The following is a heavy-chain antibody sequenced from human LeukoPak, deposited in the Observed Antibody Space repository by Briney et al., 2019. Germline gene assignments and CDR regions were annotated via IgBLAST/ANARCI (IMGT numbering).Heavy chain of an antibody. CDR2: INPLSGGP. J-gene: IGHJ5*02. Sequence: EAPVKVSCKASRDTFTDNYIHWVRQAPGQGLEWMGWINPLSGGPMYAQKFQGRVTMTRDTSLSTAYIELNGLKSDDTAIYYCAREGIKIFGGWAPFDPWGQGTLVTVS. D-gene: IGHD3-3*01. CDR3: AREGIKIFGGWAPFDP. V-gene: IGHV1-2*02. CDR1: RDTFTDNY.